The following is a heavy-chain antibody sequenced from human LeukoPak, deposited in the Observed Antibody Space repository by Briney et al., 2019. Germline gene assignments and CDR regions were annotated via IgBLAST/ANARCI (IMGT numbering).Heavy chain of an antibody. V-gene: IGHV4-59*08. Sequence: KPSETLSLTCTVSGGSISSYYWSWIRQPPGKGLEWIGFIYYSGSTNYNPSLKSRVTISVDTSKNQFSLKLSSVTAADTAVYYCAALAVAGPYYYYYYVDVWGKGTTVTVSS. CDR1: GGSISSYY. CDR2: IYYSGST. D-gene: IGHD6-19*01. J-gene: IGHJ6*03. CDR3: AALAVAGPYYYYYYVDV.